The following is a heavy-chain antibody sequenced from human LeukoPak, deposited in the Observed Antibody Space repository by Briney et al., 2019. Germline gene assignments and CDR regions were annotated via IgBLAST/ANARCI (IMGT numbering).Heavy chain of an antibody. CDR2: MNPNSGNT. Sequence: ASVKVSCKASGYTFTSYDINWVRQATGQGLEWMGWMNPNSGNTGYAQKFQGRVTITRNTSISTAYMELSSLRSEDTAVYYCARRAQYSSGWYGYYYYYYMDVWGKGTTVTVSS. D-gene: IGHD6-19*01. V-gene: IGHV1-8*03. CDR3: ARRAQYSSGWYGYYYYYYMDV. CDR1: GYTFTSYD. J-gene: IGHJ6*03.